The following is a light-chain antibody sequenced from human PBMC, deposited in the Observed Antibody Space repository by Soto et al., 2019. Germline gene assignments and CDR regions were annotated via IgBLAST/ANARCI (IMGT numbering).Light chain of an antibody. V-gene: IGKV1-39*01. CDR3: QESYNIHT. Sequence: PSSLSASVGDRVTITCRASQGISTYLNWYQQKPGKAPKLLIYAASSLQSGVPSRFSGSGSETDFTLTISSLQLEDFATYYCQESYNIHTFGQGTKVDI. J-gene: IGKJ2*01. CDR1: QGISTY. CDR2: AAS.